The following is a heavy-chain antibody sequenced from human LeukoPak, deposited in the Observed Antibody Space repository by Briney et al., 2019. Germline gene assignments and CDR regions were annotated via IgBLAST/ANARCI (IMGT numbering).Heavy chain of an antibody. D-gene: IGHD3-22*01. Sequence: SETLSLTCSVSGGSVSSGNDYWSWIRQPPGKGLEWIGYIYYSGSTNYNPSLKSRVTISVDTSKNQFSLKLSSVTAADTAVYYCARGGYDSSGYALDYWGQGTLVTVSS. CDR2: IYYSGST. V-gene: IGHV4-61*01. CDR1: GGSVSSGNDY. J-gene: IGHJ4*02. CDR3: ARGGYDSSGYALDY.